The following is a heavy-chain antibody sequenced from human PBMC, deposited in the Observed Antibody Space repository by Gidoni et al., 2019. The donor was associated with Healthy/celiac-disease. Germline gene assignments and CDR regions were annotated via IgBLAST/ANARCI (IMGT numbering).Heavy chain of an antibody. CDR2: IKQDGSEK. J-gene: IGHJ6*02. V-gene: IGHV3-7*01. CDR1: GFTFSSSW. D-gene: IGHD2-15*01. CDR3: AREDVVVVAATRAYYYYGMDV. Sequence: EVQLVESGGALVQPGASRRLSCAASGFTFSSSWMSWDRQAPGKGLEWVANIKQDGSEKYYVDSVKGRFTISRDNAKNSRYLQMNSLRAEDTAVYYCAREDVVVVAATRAYYYYGMDVWGQGTTVTVSS.